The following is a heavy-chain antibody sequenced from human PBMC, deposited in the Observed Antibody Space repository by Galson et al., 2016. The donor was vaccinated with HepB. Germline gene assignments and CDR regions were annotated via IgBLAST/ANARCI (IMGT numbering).Heavy chain of an antibody. J-gene: IGHJ4*02. CDR3: ARENYGTFDY. CDR2: ISSVSTYK. V-gene: IGHV3-11*06. D-gene: IGHD3-10*01. Sequence: SLRISCAASGFSFSPFYMSWIRQAPGKGLEWVSSISSVSTYKHYADSVKGRFTISRDDARNTLYLQLNGLRGEDTAIYYCARENYGTFDYWGQGALVTVSS. CDR1: GFSFSPFY.